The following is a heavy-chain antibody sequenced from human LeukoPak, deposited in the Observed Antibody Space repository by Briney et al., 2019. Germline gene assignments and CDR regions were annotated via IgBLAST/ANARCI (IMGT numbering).Heavy chain of an antibody. CDR2: IYYSGST. CDR3: AREWGAMYYYDSSGYYGDAFDI. CDR1: GGSISSHY. J-gene: IGHJ3*02. V-gene: IGHV4-59*11. D-gene: IGHD3-22*01. Sequence: SSETLSLTCTVSGGSISSHYWSWIRQPPGKGLEWIGYIYYSGSTNYNPSLKSRVTISVDTSKDQFSLKLSSVTAADTAVYYCAREWGAMYYYDSSGYYGDAFDIWGQGTMVTVSS.